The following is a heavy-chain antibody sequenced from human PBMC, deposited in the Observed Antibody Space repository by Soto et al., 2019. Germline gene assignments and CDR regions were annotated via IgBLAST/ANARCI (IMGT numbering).Heavy chain of an antibody. CDR1: GFTFSSYW. V-gene: IGHV3-74*01. Sequence: EVQVVESGGGLVQPGGSLRLSCAASGFTFSSYWMYWVRQAPGKGLVCVSRINSDGSSTYYADSVKGRFTISRDNAKNTLHLQMNSLRAEDTAVYYCAGGGGYYDYWGQGTLVTVSS. D-gene: IGHD3-22*01. CDR3: AGGGGYYDY. J-gene: IGHJ4*02. CDR2: INSDGSST.